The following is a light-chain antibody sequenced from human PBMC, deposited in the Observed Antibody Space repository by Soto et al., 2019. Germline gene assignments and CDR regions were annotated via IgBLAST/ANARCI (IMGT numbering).Light chain of an antibody. CDR1: QSVSNNY. CDR3: HQCATAPLT. J-gene: IGKJ4*01. V-gene: IGKV3-20*01. CDR2: GST. Sequence: EVVLTQSPGTLSLSPGERATLSCRASQSVSNNYLAWYQQKRGQSPKLLIFGSTDRATGIPDRFSGSGSGTDFTLTISRLEPEDFAVYYCHQCATAPLTFGGGTKVEIK.